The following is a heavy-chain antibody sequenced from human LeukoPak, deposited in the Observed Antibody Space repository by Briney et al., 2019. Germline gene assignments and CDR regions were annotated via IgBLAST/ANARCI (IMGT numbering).Heavy chain of an antibody. CDR2: IRSKANSYAT. V-gene: IGHV3-73*01. CDR3: TSSLTPPNYGVLPQSDYYYGMDV. CDR1: GFTFSGSA. Sequence: GGSLRLSCAASGFTFSGSAMHWVRQASGKGLEWVGRIRSKANSYATAYAASVKGRFTISRDDSKNTAYLQMNSLKTEDTAVYYCTSSLTPPNYGVLPQSDYYYGMDVWGQGTTVTVSS. J-gene: IGHJ6*02. D-gene: IGHD4-17*01.